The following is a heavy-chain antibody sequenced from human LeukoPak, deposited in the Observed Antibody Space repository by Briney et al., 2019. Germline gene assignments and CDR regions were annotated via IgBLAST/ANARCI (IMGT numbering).Heavy chain of an antibody. CDR2: MNPNSGNT. Sequence: ASVKVSCKASGYTFTSYDINWVRQATGQGLEWMGWMNPNSGNTGYAQKFQGRVTMTRNTSISTAYMELSSLRSDDTAVYYCARVYCTNGVCYRSLYYWGQGTLVTVSS. CDR1: GYTFTSYD. J-gene: IGHJ4*02. D-gene: IGHD2-8*01. CDR3: ARVYCTNGVCYRSLYY. V-gene: IGHV1-8*01.